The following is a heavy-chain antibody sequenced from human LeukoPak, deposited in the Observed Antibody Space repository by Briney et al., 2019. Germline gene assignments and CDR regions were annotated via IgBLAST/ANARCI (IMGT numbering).Heavy chain of an antibody. Sequence: GGSLRLSCAASGFTFSNYWIHWVRQAPGKGLVWVSRIASDGSSTTYADSVKGRFSISRDNAKNTLYLQMNSLRVEDTAVYYCARGRPHGNDYWGQGTLVTVSS. J-gene: IGHJ4*02. CDR1: GFTFSNYW. V-gene: IGHV3-74*01. D-gene: IGHD4-23*01. CDR3: ARGRPHGNDY. CDR2: IASDGSST.